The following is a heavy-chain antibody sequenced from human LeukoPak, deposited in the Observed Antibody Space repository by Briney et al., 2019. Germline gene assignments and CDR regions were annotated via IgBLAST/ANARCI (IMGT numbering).Heavy chain of an antibody. Sequence: PSQTLSLTCTVSGGSISSGSYYWSWIRQPAGKGLEWIGYIYYSGSTNYNPSLKSRVTISVDTSKNQFSLKLSSVTAADTAVYYCAREGPRYCGGDCYSGWFDPWGQGTLVTVSS. CDR3: AREGPRYCGGDCYSGWFDP. D-gene: IGHD2-21*02. CDR2: IYYSGST. J-gene: IGHJ5*02. V-gene: IGHV4-61*10. CDR1: GGSISSGSYY.